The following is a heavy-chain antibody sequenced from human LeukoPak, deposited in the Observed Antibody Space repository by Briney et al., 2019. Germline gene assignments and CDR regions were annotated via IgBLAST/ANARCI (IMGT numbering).Heavy chain of an antibody. Sequence: GRSLRLYCAASGFTFDDYAMHRVRQAPGKGLEWVSGISWNSGGIGYEDSVKGRITISRDNAKNSLYLQMNSLRAEDMALYYCAKDHYDSSGYGNYFDYWGQGTLVTVSS. D-gene: IGHD3-22*01. CDR2: ISWNSGGI. CDR1: GFTFDDYA. J-gene: IGHJ4*02. CDR3: AKDHYDSSGYGNYFDY. V-gene: IGHV3-9*03.